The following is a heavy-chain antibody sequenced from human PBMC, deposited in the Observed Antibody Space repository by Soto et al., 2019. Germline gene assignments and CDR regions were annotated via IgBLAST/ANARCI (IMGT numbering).Heavy chain of an antibody. D-gene: IGHD3-22*01. CDR1: GGSISSYY. V-gene: IGHV4-59*01. J-gene: IGHJ4*02. CDR3: ARESFYDSGGFHGFDY. Sequence: QVQLQESGPGLVKPSETLSLTCTVSGGSISSYYWSWIRQPPGKGLEWIGYIYYSGSTNCNPSLKSRVTISVDTSKNQFSLKLSSVTAADTAVYYCARESFYDSGGFHGFDYWGQGTLVTVSS. CDR2: IYYSGST.